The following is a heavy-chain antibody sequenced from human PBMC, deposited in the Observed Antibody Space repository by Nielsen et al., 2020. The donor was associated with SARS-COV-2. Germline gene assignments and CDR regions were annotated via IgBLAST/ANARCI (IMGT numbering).Heavy chain of an antibody. CDR3: ARALRSRGWFDP. CDR2: INPSGGST. Sequence: ASVKVSCKASGYTFTGYYMHWVRQAPGQGLEWMGIINPSGGSTSYAQKFQGRVTMTRDTSTSTVCMELSSLRSDDTAVYYCARALRSRGWFDPWGQGTLVTVSS. V-gene: IGHV1-46*01. CDR1: GYTFTGYY. J-gene: IGHJ5*02. D-gene: IGHD1-26*01.